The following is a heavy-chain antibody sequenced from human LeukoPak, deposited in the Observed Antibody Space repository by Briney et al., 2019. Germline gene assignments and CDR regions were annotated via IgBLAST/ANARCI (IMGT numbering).Heavy chain of an antibody. CDR3: ARSVFLDY. V-gene: IGHV1-18*01. CDR1: GYSFTSYG. J-gene: IGHJ4*02. Sequence: GASVKVSCKYSGYSFTSYGIIWVRQAPGQGLEWMGWISGYNGNTNYAQKLQGRVTMTTDTSTSTAYMELRSLRSDDTAVYYCARSVFLDYWGQGTLVTVSS. CDR2: ISGYNGNT. D-gene: IGHD5/OR15-5a*01.